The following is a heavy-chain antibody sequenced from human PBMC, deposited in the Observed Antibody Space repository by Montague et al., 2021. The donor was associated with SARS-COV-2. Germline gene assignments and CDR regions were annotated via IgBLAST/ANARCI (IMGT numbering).Heavy chain of an antibody. J-gene: IGHJ6*02. V-gene: IGHV4-34*01. Sequence: SETLSLTCVVYGGSFNDFYWSWIRQPPGKGLEWIGEVNFRGRTNYNPSLKSRATVSVDKSNNHFSLRLSSVTAADTAVYYCARFPHGSGSYNADYNYGMDVGGQGTTVTVSS. CDR3: ARFPHGSGSYNADYNYGMDV. CDR2: VNFRGRT. CDR1: GGSFNDFY. D-gene: IGHD3-10*01.